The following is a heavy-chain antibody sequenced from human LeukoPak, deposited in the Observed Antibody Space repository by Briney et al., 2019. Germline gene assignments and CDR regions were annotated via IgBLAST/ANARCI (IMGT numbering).Heavy chain of an antibody. V-gene: IGHV3-30-3*01. CDR2: ISYDGSNE. D-gene: IGHD3-10*01. J-gene: IGHJ4*02. CDR1: GFTFSSYA. CDR3: AKETYYYGSGGYYFDY. Sequence: PGGSLRLSCAASGFTFSSYAMHWVRQAPGKGLEWVAVISYDGSNEYYADSVKGRFTISRDNSKNTLYLQMNSLRAEDTAVYYCAKETYYYGSGGYYFDYWGQGTLVTVSS.